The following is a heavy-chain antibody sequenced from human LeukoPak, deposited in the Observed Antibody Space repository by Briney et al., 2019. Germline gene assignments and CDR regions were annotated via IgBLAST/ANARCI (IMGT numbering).Heavy chain of an antibody. Sequence: SETLSLTCTVSGGSVSSHFWSWIRQPPGKGLEWIGYIYNSGITNYNPSLKSRVTMSVDTSKNQFSLMLRSVTAADTAVYYCARDHLPAGAPGYYMDVWGKGTTVTASS. V-gene: IGHV4-59*02. CDR3: ARDHLPAGAPGYYMDV. D-gene: IGHD4/OR15-4a*01. CDR2: IYNSGIT. J-gene: IGHJ6*03. CDR1: GGSVSSHF.